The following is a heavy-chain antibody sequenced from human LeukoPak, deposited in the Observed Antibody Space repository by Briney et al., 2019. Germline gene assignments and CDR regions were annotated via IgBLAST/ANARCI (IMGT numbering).Heavy chain of an antibody. CDR3: ARDSPGGSSGWYCLDY. D-gene: IGHD6-19*01. V-gene: IGHV4-61*01. Sequence: PSETLSLTCTVSGVSVSSGSYYWSWIRQPPGKGLEWIGYIYYSGSTNYNPSLKSRVTISVDTSKNQFSLKLSSVTAADTAVYYCARDSPGGSSGWYCLDYWGQGTLVTVSS. CDR1: GVSVSSGSYY. CDR2: IYYSGST. J-gene: IGHJ4*02.